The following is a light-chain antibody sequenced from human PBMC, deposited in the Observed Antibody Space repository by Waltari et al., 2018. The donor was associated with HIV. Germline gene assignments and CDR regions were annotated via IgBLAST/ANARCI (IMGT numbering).Light chain of an antibody. CDR3: ASHAGSKDV. V-gene: IGLV2-8*01. J-gene: IGLJ2*01. CDR2: DFS. Sequence: QSALTQPPSASGSPGPSVTIPCTGTSSDIGAYNYVTWFQQHPGKAPKLMIFDFSKLPSGVPVRVSGSKTGNTDSLTVSGLQAEEEADYYCASHAGSKDVFGGGTKLAVL. CDR1: SSDIGAYNY.